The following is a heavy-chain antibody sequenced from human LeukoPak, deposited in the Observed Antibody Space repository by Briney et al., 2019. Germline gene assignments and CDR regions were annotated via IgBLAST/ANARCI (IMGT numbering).Heavy chain of an antibody. CDR2: IVVGSGNT. J-gene: IGHJ5*02. CDR3: AAGQQLEEWAFDP. Sequence: SVKVSCKASGFTFTSSAVQRVRQARGQRLEWIGWIVVGSGNTNYAQKFQERVTITRDMSTSTAYMELSSLRSEDTAVYYCAAGQQLEEWAFDPWGQGTLVTVSS. D-gene: IGHD6-13*01. CDR1: GFTFTSSA. V-gene: IGHV1-58*01.